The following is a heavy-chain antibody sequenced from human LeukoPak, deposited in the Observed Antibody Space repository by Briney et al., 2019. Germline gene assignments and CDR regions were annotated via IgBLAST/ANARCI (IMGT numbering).Heavy chain of an antibody. V-gene: IGHV3-30*18. D-gene: IGHD3-10*01. Sequence: GGSLRLSCAASGFTFSSYAMHWVRQAPGKGLEWVAVISYDGSNKYYADSVKGRFTISRDNPKNTLYVQMNSLRAEDTAVYYCAKPIGYYGSGAILKSAFDIWGQGTMVTVSS. CDR2: ISYDGSNK. J-gene: IGHJ3*02. CDR1: GFTFSSYA. CDR3: AKPIGYYGSGAILKSAFDI.